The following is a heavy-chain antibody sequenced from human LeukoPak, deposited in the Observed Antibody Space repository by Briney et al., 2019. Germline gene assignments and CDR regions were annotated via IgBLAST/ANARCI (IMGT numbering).Heavy chain of an antibody. CDR3: ARRTYYYGSGSYYSPVYYYYMDV. CDR1: GGSFSGYY. J-gene: IGHJ6*03. V-gene: IGHV4-34*01. Sequence: SETLSLTCAVYGGSFSGYYWSWIRQPPGKGLEWIGEINHSGSTNYNPSLKSRVTISVDTSKNQFSLKLSSVTAADTAVYYCARRTYYYGSGSYYSPVYYYYMDVWGKGTTVTVSS. D-gene: IGHD3-10*01. CDR2: INHSGST.